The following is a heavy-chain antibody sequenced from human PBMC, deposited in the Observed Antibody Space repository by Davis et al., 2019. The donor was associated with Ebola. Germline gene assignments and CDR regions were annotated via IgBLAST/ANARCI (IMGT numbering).Heavy chain of an antibody. J-gene: IGHJ4*02. D-gene: IGHD3-16*02. CDR1: GDTFSNYI. CDR2: INAGNGNT. V-gene: IGHV1-3*01. CDR3: TILAISYYFDS. Sequence: ASVKVSCKASGDTFSNYIISWVRQAPGQGLEWMGWINAGNGNTKYSQKFQGRVTITRDTSASTAYMDLSSLTSEDTAVYYCTILAISYYFDSWGQGTLVTVSS.